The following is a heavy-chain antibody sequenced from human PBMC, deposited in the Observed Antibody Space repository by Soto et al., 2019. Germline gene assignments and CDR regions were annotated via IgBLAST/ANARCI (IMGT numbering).Heavy chain of an antibody. CDR3: ARTYYDILTGYNNWFDP. CDR2: IYYSGST. Sequence: PSETLSLTCTVSGGSISSYYWSWIRQPPGKGLEWIGYIYYSGSTNYNPSLKSRVTISVDTSKNQFSLKLSSVTAADTAVYYCARTYYDILTGYNNWFDPWGQGTLVTVSS. D-gene: IGHD3-9*01. CDR1: GGSISSYY. J-gene: IGHJ5*02. V-gene: IGHV4-59*01.